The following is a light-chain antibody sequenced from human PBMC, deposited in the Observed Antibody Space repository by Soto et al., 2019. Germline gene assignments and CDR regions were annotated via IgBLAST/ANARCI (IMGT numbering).Light chain of an antibody. CDR3: HQYDNWPTT. Sequence: EVVVTQSPATLSVSPGERATLSCRASQSVSSNLAWYQQKPGQAPRLLIYGASTRATGIPARFSGSGSGTEFTLTISSLQAEDFAVYYCHQYDNWPTTFCQGTRLEIK. J-gene: IGKJ5*01. CDR1: QSVSSN. CDR2: GAS. V-gene: IGKV3-15*01.